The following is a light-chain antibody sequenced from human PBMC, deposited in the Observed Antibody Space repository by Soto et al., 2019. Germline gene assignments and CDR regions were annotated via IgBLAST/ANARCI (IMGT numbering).Light chain of an antibody. CDR3: QQYDNWPQT. CDR1: QSVSSD. CDR2: GAS. Sequence: EIVMTQSPAPLSVSPGERATLSCRASQSVSSDLAWYQHKPGQAPRLLIYGASTRATGIPARFSGRGSGTEFTLTISSLQSVDFAVYYCQQYDNWPQTFGQGTKVDNK. V-gene: IGKV3-15*01. J-gene: IGKJ1*01.